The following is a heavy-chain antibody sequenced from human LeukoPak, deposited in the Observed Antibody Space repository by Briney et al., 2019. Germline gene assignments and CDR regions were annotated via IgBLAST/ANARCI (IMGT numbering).Heavy chain of an antibody. D-gene: IGHD5-12*01. J-gene: IGHJ4*02. CDR2: INPNSGGT. V-gene: IGHV1-2*02. Sequence: GASVKVSCKASGYTFTDYYMHWVRQAPGQGPEWMGWINPNSGGTNYAQEFQDRVTMTRDTSISTAYMELSRLRSDDTAVYYCARDPYTAYDKNYWGQGTLVTVSS. CDR1: GYTFTDYY. CDR3: ARDPYTAYDKNY.